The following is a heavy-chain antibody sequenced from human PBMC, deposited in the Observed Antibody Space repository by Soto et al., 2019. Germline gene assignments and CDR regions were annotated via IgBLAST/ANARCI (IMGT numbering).Heavy chain of an antibody. J-gene: IGHJ6*02. CDR3: MGAAGGRVGGYYYYGMDV. V-gene: IGHV1-69*01. CDR1: GGTFSSYA. CDR2: IIPIFGTA. Sequence: QVQLVQSGAEVKKPGSSVKVSCKASGGTFSSYAISWVRQAPGQGLEWMGGIIPIFGTANYAQKFQGRVTSTADESRSTAYMELSSLRSEDTAVYYCMGAAGGRVGGYYYYGMDVWGQGTTVTGSS. D-gene: IGHD6-13*01.